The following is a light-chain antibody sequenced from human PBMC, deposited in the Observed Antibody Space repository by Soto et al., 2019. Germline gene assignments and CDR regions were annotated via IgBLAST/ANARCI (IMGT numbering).Light chain of an antibody. CDR2: GAS. V-gene: IGKV3-20*01. CDR3: QQYGTTSWT. CDR1: QSVSTNF. Sequence: EIVLTQSPGTLSLSPGEGATLSCRASQSVSTNFFAWYQQKPGQAPRLLIYGASTRATGIPDRFSGSGSGTDFTLTISRLEPEDFAVYYCQQYGTTSWTLGQGTKLDSK. J-gene: IGKJ1*01.